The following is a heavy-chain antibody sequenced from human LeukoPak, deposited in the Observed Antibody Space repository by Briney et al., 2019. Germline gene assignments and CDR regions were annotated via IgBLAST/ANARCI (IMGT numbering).Heavy chain of an antibody. J-gene: IGHJ4*01. V-gene: IGHV4-59*08. CDR1: GDSIRSYY. D-gene: IGHD5-12*01. CDR2: IYYTGIT. CDR3: TSHGSSGHDPLT. Sequence: SETLSLTCTVSGDSIRSYYWNWIRRPPGKGLEWIGYIYYTGITSYNPSLKSRVTISLDTSKSQFSLRLPSVTAAATAVYYCTSHGSSGHDPLTWGQGTLVTVSS.